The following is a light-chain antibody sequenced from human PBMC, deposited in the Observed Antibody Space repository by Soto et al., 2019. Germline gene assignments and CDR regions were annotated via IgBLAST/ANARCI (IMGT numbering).Light chain of an antibody. CDR1: QSVSSN. CDR3: QQYDNWPPYT. V-gene: IGKV3-15*01. J-gene: IGKJ2*01. CDR2: AAS. Sequence: EIVMTQSPATLSVSPGERATLSCRASQSVSSNLAWYQQKPGQAPRLLIYAASTRATGIPARFSGSGSGTEYILTTSSLQYEDFAVYYCQQYDNWPPYTFGQGTKLEIK.